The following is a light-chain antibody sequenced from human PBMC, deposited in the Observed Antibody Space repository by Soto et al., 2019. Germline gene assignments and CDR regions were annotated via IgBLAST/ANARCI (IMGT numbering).Light chain of an antibody. J-gene: IGKJ4*01. V-gene: IGKV1-9*01. CDR1: QGISSY. CDR2: AAS. CDR3: QQLNTYPLT. Sequence: DIPLTPSPSFLSASVGDRVTITCRASQGISSYLAWYQQKPGKAPKLLIYAASTLQGGVPSRFSGSESGTEFTLTISSLQPEDLATYYCQQLNTYPLTFGGGTKVEIK.